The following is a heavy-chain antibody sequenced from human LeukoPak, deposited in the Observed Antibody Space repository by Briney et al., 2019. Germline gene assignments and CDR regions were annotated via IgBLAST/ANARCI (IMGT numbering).Heavy chain of an antibody. CDR1: GGTFSGYA. CDR3: ARDTYSSGWYHNWFDP. Sequence: SVKVSCKASGGTFSGYAISWVRQAPGQGLEWMGGIIPIFGTANYAQKFQGRVTITADESTSTAYMELSSLRSEDTAVYYCARDTYSSGWYHNWFDPWGQGTLVTVSS. D-gene: IGHD6-19*01. CDR2: IIPIFGTA. V-gene: IGHV1-69*01. J-gene: IGHJ5*02.